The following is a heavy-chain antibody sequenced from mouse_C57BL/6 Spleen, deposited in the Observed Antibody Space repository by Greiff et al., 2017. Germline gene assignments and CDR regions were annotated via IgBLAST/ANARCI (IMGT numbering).Heavy chain of an antibody. CDR1: GYTFTDYN. D-gene: IGHD2-4*01. J-gene: IGHJ4*01. CDR2: INPNNGGT. Sequence: EVKLQESGPELVKPGASVKIPCKASGYTFTDYNMDWVKQSHGKSLEWIGDINPNNGGTIYNQKFKGKATLTVDKSSSTAYMELRSLTSEDTAVYYCARGWDYGDYYAMDYWGQGTSVTVSS. V-gene: IGHV1-18*01. CDR3: ARGWDYGDYYAMDY.